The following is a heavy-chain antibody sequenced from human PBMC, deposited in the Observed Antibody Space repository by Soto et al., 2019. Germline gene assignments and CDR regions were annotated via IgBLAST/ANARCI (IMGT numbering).Heavy chain of an antibody. D-gene: IGHD1-7*01. V-gene: IGHV3-9*01. CDR1: GFTFDDYA. CDR3: AKAERITGTTVVSRHYYYYYYMDV. J-gene: IGHJ6*03. Sequence: GGSLRLSCAASGFTFDDYAMHWVRQAPGKGLEWVSGISWNSGSIGYADSVKGRFTISRDNAKNSLYLQMNSLRAEDTALYYCAKAERITGTTVVSRHYYYYYYMDVWGKGTTVTVSS. CDR2: ISWNSGSI.